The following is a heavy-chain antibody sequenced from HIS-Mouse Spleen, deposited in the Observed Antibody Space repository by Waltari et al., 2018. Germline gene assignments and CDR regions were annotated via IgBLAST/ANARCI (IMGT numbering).Heavy chain of an antibody. J-gene: IGHJ2*01. V-gene: IGHV4-59*01. CDR3: ARASRDLLLPRYFDL. Sequence: QVQLQESGPGLVKPSETLSLTCTVSGGSISSYYWRWMRQPPGKGLEWICYYSGSTNYNPSLKGLVTISVDTSNNQFSLKLSSVTAADTAVYYCARASRDLLLPRYFDLWGRGTLVTVSS. CDR1: GGSISSYY. CDR2: YYSGST.